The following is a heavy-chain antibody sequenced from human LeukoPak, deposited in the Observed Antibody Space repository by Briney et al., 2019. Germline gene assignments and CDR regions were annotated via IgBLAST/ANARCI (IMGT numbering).Heavy chain of an antibody. CDR3: ARDRDYSNTERGIDN. J-gene: IGHJ4*02. D-gene: IGHD4-11*01. CDR1: GYTFTYYY. CDR2: INPNSAET. Sequence: VASVKVSCKTSGYTFTYYYIHWVRQAPGQGLEWMGWINPNSAETNSAQKFQGRVTMTGYTSISTAYMDLRRMTSDDTAVYYCARDRDYSNTERGIDNWGEETLVTVSS. V-gene: IGHV1-2*02.